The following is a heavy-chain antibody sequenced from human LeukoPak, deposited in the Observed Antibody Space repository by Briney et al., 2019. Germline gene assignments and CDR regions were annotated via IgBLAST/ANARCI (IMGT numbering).Heavy chain of an antibody. D-gene: IGHD3-10*01. V-gene: IGHV1-8*01. J-gene: IGHJ6*03. Sequence: ASVKVSCKASGYTFTSYDINWVRQATGQGLEWMGWMNPNSGNTGYAQKFQGRVTMTRNTSISTAYMELSSLRSEDTAVYYCARGKMVRGVISALHYYYYMDVWGKGTTVTISS. CDR3: ARGKMVRGVISALHYYYYMDV. CDR2: MNPNSGNT. CDR1: GYTFTSYD.